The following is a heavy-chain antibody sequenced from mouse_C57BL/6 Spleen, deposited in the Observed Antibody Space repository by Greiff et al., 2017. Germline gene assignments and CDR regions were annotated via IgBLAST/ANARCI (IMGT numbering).Heavy chain of an antibody. J-gene: IGHJ4*01. Sequence: VQLKQSGPELVKPGASVKISCKASGYTFTDYYMNWVKQSHGKSLEWIGDINPNNGGTSYNQKFKGKATLTVDKSSSTAYMELRSLTSKDSAVYYCARWGNYYAMDYWGQGTSVTVSS. CDR3: ARWGNYYAMDY. V-gene: IGHV1-26*01. D-gene: IGHD2-1*01. CDR2: INPNNGGT. CDR1: GYTFTDYY.